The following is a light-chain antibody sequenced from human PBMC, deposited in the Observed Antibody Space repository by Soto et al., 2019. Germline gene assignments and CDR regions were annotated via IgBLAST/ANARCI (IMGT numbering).Light chain of an antibody. Sequence: DVVMTQSPLSLPVTLGQPASISCRSSQSLAYSDGNTYLAWFHQRPGQSPRRLIYKVSNRDSGVPDRFSGSGSGTDFTLKISMVEAEDVGVYYCMQGTHWPPYTFGLGTKLEI. CDR1: QSLAYSDGNTY. CDR3: MQGTHWPPYT. CDR2: KVS. V-gene: IGKV2-30*01. J-gene: IGKJ2*01.